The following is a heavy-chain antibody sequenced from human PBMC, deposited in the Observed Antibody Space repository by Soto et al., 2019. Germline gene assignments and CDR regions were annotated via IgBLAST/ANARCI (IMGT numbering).Heavy chain of an antibody. CDR2: ISGSGGST. D-gene: IGHD2-2*01. CDR1: GFTFSSYA. Sequence: GSLRLSCAASGFTFSSYAMSWVRQAPGKGLEWVSAISGSGGSTYYADSVKGRFTISRDNSKNTLYLQMNSLRAEDTAVYYCAKASIIVVVPAAHEFDPWGQGTLVTVSS. J-gene: IGHJ5*02. V-gene: IGHV3-23*01. CDR3: AKASIIVVVPAAHEFDP.